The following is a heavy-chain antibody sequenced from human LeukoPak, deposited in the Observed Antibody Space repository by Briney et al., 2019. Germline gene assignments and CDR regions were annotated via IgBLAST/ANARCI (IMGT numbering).Heavy chain of an antibody. CDR1: GGTFSSCA. D-gene: IGHD6-19*01. CDR2: IIPIFGTA. CDR3: ARDSLGSGWYFYGMDV. Sequence: ASVKVSCKASGGTFSSCAISWVRRAPGQGLEWMGGIIPIFGTANYAQKFQGRVTITADESTSTAYMELSSLRSEDTAVYYCARDSLGSGWYFYGMDVWGQGTTVTVSS. V-gene: IGHV1-69*13. J-gene: IGHJ6*02.